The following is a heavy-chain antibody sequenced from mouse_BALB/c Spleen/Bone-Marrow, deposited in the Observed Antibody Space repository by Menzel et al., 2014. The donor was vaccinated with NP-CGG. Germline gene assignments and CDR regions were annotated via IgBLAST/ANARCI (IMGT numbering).Heavy chain of an antibody. V-gene: IGHV7-1*02. CDR1: AFTFSDFY. CDR2: SRNKAKHYTT. CDR3: ARDIGYVNSFVY. Sequence: EVQLQQSGRGSVQPGDSLRLSCATSAFTFSDFYTEWVRQPPGKRLEWIAASRNKAKHYTTEYSASVKGRFIVSRDTSQSILSLQMNALRGEYTAIYYCARDIGYVNSFVYWGHGTLVTVSA. J-gene: IGHJ3*01. D-gene: IGHD2-10*02.